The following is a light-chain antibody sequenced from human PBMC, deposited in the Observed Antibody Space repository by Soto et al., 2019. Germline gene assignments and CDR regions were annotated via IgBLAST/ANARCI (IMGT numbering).Light chain of an antibody. Sequence: QSVLTQPPSASGSPGQSVTISCTGTSSDVGAYDYVSWYQQHPGEAPKLIIYEVTKRPSGVPDRFSGSKSGNTASLTVSGLQTEDEADYYCSSFANNKNFVFGTGTKVTVL. V-gene: IGLV2-8*01. CDR1: SSDVGAYDY. CDR3: SSFANNKNFV. CDR2: EVT. J-gene: IGLJ1*01.